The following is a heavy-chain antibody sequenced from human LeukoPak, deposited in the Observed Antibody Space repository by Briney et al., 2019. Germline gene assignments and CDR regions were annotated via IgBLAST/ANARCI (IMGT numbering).Heavy chain of an antibody. CDR1: GGTFSSYA. J-gene: IGHJ4*02. CDR3: ARGDCSGGSCYFDY. Sequence: SVTVSCKASGGTFSSYAISWVRQAPGQGLEWMGGIIPIFGTANYAQKFQGRVTITADESTSTAYMELSSLRSEDTAVYYCARGDCSGGSCYFDYWGQGTLVTVSS. CDR2: IIPIFGTA. V-gene: IGHV1-69*01. D-gene: IGHD2-15*01.